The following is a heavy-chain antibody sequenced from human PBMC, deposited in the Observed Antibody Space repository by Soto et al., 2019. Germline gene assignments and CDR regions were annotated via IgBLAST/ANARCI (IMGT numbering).Heavy chain of an antibody. Sequence: EVQLLESGGGLVQPGGSLRLSCAASGFTFSSYAMSWVPQAPGKGLEWVSAISGSGGSTYYADSVKGRFTISRDNSKNTLYLQMNSLRAEDTAVYYCAKDRRGQQWLVTAEYFQHWGQGTLVTVSS. D-gene: IGHD6-19*01. V-gene: IGHV3-23*01. CDR2: ISGSGGST. CDR3: AKDRRGQQWLVTAEYFQH. CDR1: GFTFSSYA. J-gene: IGHJ1*01.